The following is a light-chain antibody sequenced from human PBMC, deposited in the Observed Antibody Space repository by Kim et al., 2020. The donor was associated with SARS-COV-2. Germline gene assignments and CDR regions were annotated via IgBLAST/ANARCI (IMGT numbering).Light chain of an antibody. Sequence: VGDRVTITCRASHSINDFLAWYQQKPRKAPKLLIYRASSLESGVPSRFSGSQSGTEFPLAISSLQPDDSATYYCQQYNSYSQTSTFGQGTKVDIK. CDR2: RAS. V-gene: IGKV1-5*03. CDR3: QQYNSYSQTST. CDR1: HSINDF. J-gene: IGKJ1*01.